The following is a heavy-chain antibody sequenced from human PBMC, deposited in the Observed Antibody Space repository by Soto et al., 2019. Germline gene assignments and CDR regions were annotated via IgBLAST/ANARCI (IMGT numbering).Heavy chain of an antibody. J-gene: IGHJ3*02. CDR3: ARAAYCGGDCYQDAFDI. D-gene: IGHD2-21*02. V-gene: IGHV4-34*01. Sequence: SETLSLTCAVYGGSFSGYYWSWIRQPPGKGLEWIGEINHSGSTNYNPSLKSRVTIPVDTSKNQFSLKLSSVTAADTAVYYCARAAYCGGDCYQDAFDIWGQGTMVTVSS. CDR1: GGSFSGYY. CDR2: INHSGST.